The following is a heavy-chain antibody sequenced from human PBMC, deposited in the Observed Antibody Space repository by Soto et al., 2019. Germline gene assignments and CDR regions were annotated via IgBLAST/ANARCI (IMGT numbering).Heavy chain of an antibody. CDR3: ARGLRGEAFGGVIAGFDY. CDR1: GGSFSGYY. J-gene: IGHJ4*02. V-gene: IGHV4-34*01. Sequence: SETLSLTCAVYGGSFSGYYWSWIRQPPGKGLEWIGEINHSGSTNYNPSLKSRVTISVDTSKNQFSLKLSSVTTADTAVYYCARGLRGEAFGGVIAGFDYWGQGTLVTVSS. D-gene: IGHD3-16*02. CDR2: INHSGST.